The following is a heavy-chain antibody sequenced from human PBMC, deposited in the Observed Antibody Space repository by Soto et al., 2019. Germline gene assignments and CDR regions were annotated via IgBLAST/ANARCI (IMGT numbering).Heavy chain of an antibody. CDR2: ISSSSSTI. D-gene: IGHD3-9*01. J-gene: IGHJ6*02. CDR1: GFTFSSYS. Sequence: PGGSLRLSCAASGFTFSSYSMNWVRQAPGKGLEWVSYISSSSSTIYYADSVKGRFTTSRDNAKNSLYLQMNSLRDEDTAVYYCARAFLPYDILTGYPRTPYGMDVWGQGTTVTVSS. V-gene: IGHV3-48*02. CDR3: ARAFLPYDILTGYPRTPYGMDV.